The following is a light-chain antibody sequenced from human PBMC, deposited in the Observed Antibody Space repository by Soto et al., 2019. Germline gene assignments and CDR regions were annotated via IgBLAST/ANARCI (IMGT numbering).Light chain of an antibody. V-gene: IGLV2-14*01. Sequence: QSVLTQPASVSGSPGQSITISCTGTSSDVGGYNYVSWYQQHPGKAPKLIIYEVSNRPSGVSNRFSGSKSGNTASLTISSPQPEAEDDYYYYCYTCSSSSHVFGTGTKLTVL. CDR1: SSDVGGYNY. J-gene: IGLJ1*01. CDR3: YCYTCSSSSHV. CDR2: EVS.